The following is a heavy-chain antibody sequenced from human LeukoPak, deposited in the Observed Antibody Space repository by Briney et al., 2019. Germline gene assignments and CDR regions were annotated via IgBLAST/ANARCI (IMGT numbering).Heavy chain of an antibody. CDR2: IRSKAYGGTT. CDR3: TRDLYYYDRSGPFDY. V-gene: IGHV3-49*04. CDR1: GFTFGDYA. Sequence: GESLKISCTASGFTFGDYAVTWVRQPPGKGLEWVGFIRSKAYGGTTEYAASVKGRFTISRDDSKSIAYLQMNSLKTEDTAVYYCTRDLYYYDRSGPFDYWGQGTLVTVAS. J-gene: IGHJ4*02. D-gene: IGHD3-22*01.